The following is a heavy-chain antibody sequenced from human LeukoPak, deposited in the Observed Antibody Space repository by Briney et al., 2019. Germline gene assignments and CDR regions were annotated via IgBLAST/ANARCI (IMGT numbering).Heavy chain of an antibody. V-gene: IGHV3-9*01. Sequence: GGSLRLSCAASGFTFDDYAMHWVRQAPGKGLEWVSGISWNSGSIGYADSVKGRFTISRDNSKNTLYLQMNSLRAEDTAVYYCAKGSGISSSSYLSYYYYMDVWGKGTTVTVSS. D-gene: IGHD6-6*01. CDR3: AKGSGISSSSYLSYYYYMDV. CDR1: GFTFDDYA. J-gene: IGHJ6*03. CDR2: ISWNSGSI.